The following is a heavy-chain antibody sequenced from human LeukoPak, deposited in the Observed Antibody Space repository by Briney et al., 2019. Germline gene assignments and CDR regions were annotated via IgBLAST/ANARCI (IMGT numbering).Heavy chain of an antibody. CDR2: IIPIFGTA. V-gene: IGHV1-69*13. CDR3: ARCSRENKPGAFDI. CDR1: GYTFNSYG. J-gene: IGHJ3*02. D-gene: IGHD1-14*01. Sequence: GASVKVSCKPSGYTFNSYGITWVRQAPGQGLEWMGGIIPIFGTANYAQKFQGRVTITADESTSTAYMELSSLRSEDTAVYYCARCSRENKPGAFDIWGQGTMVTVSS.